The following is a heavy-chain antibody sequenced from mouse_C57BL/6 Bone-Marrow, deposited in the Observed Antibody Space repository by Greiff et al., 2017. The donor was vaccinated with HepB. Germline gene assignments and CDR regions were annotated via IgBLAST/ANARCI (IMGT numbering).Heavy chain of an antibody. D-gene: IGHD1-1*01. CDR2: IDPSDSET. CDR3: AATVVATRYAMDY. CDR1: GYTFTSYW. Sequence: VQLQQPGAELVRPGSSVKLSCKASGYTFTSYWMHWVKQRPIQGLEWIGNIDPSDSETHYNQKFKDKATLTVDKSSSTAYMQLSSLTSEDSAVYHCAATVVATRYAMDYWGQGTSVTVSS. V-gene: IGHV1-52*01. J-gene: IGHJ4*01.